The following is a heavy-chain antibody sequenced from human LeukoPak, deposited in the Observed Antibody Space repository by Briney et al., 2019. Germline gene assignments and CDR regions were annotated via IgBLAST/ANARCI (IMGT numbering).Heavy chain of an antibody. D-gene: IGHD2-2*01. V-gene: IGHV1-2*02. CDR2: INPNSGGT. CDR3: ARDGLGYCSSTSCHYYYYGMDV. CDR1: GYTFTGYY. Sequence: GASVKVSCKASGYTFTGYYMHWVRQAPGQGLEWMGWINPNSGGTNYARKFQGRVTMTRDTSISTAYMELSRLRSDDTAVYYCARDGLGYCSSTSCHYYYYGMDVWGQGTTVTVSS. J-gene: IGHJ6*02.